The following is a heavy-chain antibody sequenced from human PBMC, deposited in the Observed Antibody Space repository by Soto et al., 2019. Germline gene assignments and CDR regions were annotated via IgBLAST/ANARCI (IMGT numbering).Heavy chain of an antibody. Sequence: GGSLRLSCAASGFTFSSYAMSWVRQAPGKGLEWVSAISGSGGSTYYADSVKGRFTISRDNSKNTLYLQMNSLRAEDTAVYYCAKDLLFRGFSLANDYWGQGTLVTVSS. CDR2: ISGSGGST. D-gene: IGHD1-26*01. CDR1: GFTFSSYA. J-gene: IGHJ4*02. CDR3: AKDLLFRGFSLANDY. V-gene: IGHV3-23*01.